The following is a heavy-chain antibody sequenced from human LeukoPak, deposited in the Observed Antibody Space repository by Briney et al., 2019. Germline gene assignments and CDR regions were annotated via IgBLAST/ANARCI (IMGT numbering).Heavy chain of an antibody. CDR3: ARQWGRYCSSTSCYNNYNYFDY. Sequence: SETLSLTCTVSGGPISSSSYYWGWIRQPPGKGLEWIGSIYYSGSTYYNPSLKSRVTISVDTSKNQFSLKLSSVTAADTAVYYCARQWGRYCSSTSCYNNYNYFDYWGQGTLVTVSS. D-gene: IGHD2-2*02. V-gene: IGHV4-39*01. CDR2: IYYSGST. J-gene: IGHJ4*02. CDR1: GGPISSSSYY.